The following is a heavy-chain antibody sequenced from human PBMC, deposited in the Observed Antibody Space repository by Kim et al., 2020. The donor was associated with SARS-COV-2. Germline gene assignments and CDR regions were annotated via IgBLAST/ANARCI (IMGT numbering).Heavy chain of an antibody. V-gene: IGHV7-4-1*02. CDR3: ARGYDILTAKRAALFDY. CDR2: INTKTGNQ. CDR1: GYTFTSYA. D-gene: IGHD3-9*01. J-gene: IGHJ4*02. Sequence: ASVKFSCKASGYTFTSYALHWVRQAPGQGLEWMGWINTKTGNQTYAQGFTGRFVFSLETSVTTAYLQISSLKAEDTAVYYCARGYDILTAKRAALFDYWGQGTLVTVSS.